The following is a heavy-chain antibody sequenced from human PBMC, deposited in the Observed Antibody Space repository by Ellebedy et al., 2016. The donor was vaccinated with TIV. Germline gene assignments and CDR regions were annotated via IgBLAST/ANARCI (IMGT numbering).Heavy chain of an antibody. J-gene: IGHJ3*01. CDR3: ATAPLHPANPNGFDV. CDR1: GDTLTESA. D-gene: IGHD1-1*01. CDR2: FDPKSGRA. V-gene: IGHV1-24*01. Sequence: AASVKVSCKVSGDTLTESAIHWVRQAPGKGLAWMGYFDPKSGRAVAAEKFQGRVTMTEDTSTDTGYMELRSLTSAKTGVFYCATAPLHPANPNGFDVWGQGTLVIVSS.